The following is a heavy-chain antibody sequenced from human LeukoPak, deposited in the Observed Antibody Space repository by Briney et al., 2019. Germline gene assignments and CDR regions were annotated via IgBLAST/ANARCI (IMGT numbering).Heavy chain of an antibody. CDR3: ARVDTVVVPAGITWFDP. V-gene: IGHV1-2*02. D-gene: IGHD2-2*02. CDR2: INPNSGGT. Sequence: ASVKVSCKASGYTFTGYYMHWVRQAPGQGLEWMGWINPNSGGTNYAQKFQGRVTMSRDTSISTAYMELSRLRSDDTAVYYRARVDTVVVPAGITWFDPWGQGTLVTVSS. J-gene: IGHJ5*02. CDR1: GYTFTGYY.